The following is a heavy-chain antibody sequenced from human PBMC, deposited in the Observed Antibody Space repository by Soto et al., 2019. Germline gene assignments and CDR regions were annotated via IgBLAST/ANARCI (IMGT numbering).Heavy chain of an antibody. D-gene: IGHD3-3*01. Sequence: ASVKVSCKASGYTFTSYAMHWVRQAPGQRLGWMGWINAGNGNTKYSQKFQGRVTITRDTSASTAYMELSSLRSEDTAVYYCARAFNYDFRKQPGGGYYYYYMDVWGKGTTVTVSS. CDR2: INAGNGNT. J-gene: IGHJ6*03. CDR3: ARAFNYDFRKQPGGGYYYYYMDV. CDR1: GYTFTSYA. V-gene: IGHV1-3*01.